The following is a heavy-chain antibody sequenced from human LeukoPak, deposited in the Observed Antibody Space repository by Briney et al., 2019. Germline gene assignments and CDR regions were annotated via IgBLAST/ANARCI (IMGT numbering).Heavy chain of an antibody. D-gene: IGHD5-12*01. J-gene: IGHJ3*01. CDR3: ARAGPSEYSGCDF. Sequence: PSETLSLTCTVSGGSISSSSYYWGWIRQPPGKGLEWIGYIHYTGSFKPNPSLKSRVSLSVDTSKNQFSLRLTSVTAADTAVYYCARAGPSEYSGCDFWGPGTMVTVSS. CDR1: GGSISSSSYY. CDR2: IHYTGSF. V-gene: IGHV4-61*05.